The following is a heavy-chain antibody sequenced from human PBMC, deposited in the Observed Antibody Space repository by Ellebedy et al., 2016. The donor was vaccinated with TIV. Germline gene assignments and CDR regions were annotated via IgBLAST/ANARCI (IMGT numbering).Heavy chain of an antibody. CDR1: GFTFSSYS. V-gene: IGHV3-21*01. Sequence: GESLKISXASSGFTFSSYSMNWVRQAPGKGLEWVSSISSSSSYIYYADSVKGRFTISRDNAKNTLYLQMNSLRAEDTAVYYCARVGSSGQSLYFDYWGQGTLVTVSS. J-gene: IGHJ4*02. CDR3: ARVGSSGQSLYFDY. D-gene: IGHD3-22*01. CDR2: ISSSSSYI.